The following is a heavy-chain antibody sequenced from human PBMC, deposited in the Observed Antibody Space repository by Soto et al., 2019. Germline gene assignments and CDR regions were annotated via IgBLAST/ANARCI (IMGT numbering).Heavy chain of an antibody. V-gene: IGHV3-33*01. J-gene: IGHJ3*02. CDR2: IWYDGSNK. CDR1: GFTFSSYG. Sequence: QVQLVESGGGVVQPGRSLRLSCAASGFTFSSYGMHWVRQAPGKGLEWVAVIWYDGSNKYYADSVKGRFTISRDNSKNTLYLQMNSLRAEDTAVYYCARERGYCNGGSCYSSAFDIWGQGTMVTVSS. CDR3: ARERGYCNGGSCYSSAFDI. D-gene: IGHD2-15*01.